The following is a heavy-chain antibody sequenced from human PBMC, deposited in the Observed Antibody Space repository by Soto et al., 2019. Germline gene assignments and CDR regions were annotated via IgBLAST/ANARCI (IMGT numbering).Heavy chain of an antibody. D-gene: IGHD2-15*01. CDR1: GGSLSSGGYY. V-gene: IGHV4-31*03. CDR2: IYYSGST. CDR3: ARVCCSGAVYYYCMDV. Sequence: SETLSLTCTVSGGSLSSGGYYWSWIRQHPGKGLEWIGYIYYSGSTYYNPSLKSRVTISVDTSKNQFSLKLSSVTAADTAVYYCARVCCSGAVYYYCMDVWGQGTTVTVS. J-gene: IGHJ6*02.